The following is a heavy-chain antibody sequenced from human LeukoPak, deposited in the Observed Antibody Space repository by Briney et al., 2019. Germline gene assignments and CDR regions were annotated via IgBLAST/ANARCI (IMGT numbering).Heavy chain of an antibody. CDR2: MNPNSGNT. D-gene: IGHD3-10*01. V-gene: IGHV1-8*03. J-gene: IGHJ4*02. CDR3: ARGGSITMVLISFDY. Sequence: GASVKVSCKASGYTFTSYDINWVRQATGQGPEWMGWMNPNSGNTGYAQKFQGRVTITRNTSISTAYMELSSLRSEDTAVYYCARGGSITMVLISFDYWGQGTLVTVSS. CDR1: GYTFTSYD.